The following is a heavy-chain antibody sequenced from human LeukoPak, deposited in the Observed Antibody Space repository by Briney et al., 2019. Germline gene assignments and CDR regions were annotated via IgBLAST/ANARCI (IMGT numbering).Heavy chain of an antibody. CDR3: TTTTVTTSLFDY. D-gene: IGHD4-17*01. CDR1: GFTFGDYA. V-gene: IGHV3-49*03. J-gene: IGHJ4*02. CDR2: IRSKAYGGTT. Sequence: PGGSLRLSCTASGFTFGDYAMSWFRQAPGKGLEWVGFIRSKAYGGTTEYAASVKGRFTISRDDSKSIAYLQMNSLKTEDTAVYYCTTTTVTTSLFDYWGQGTLVTVSS.